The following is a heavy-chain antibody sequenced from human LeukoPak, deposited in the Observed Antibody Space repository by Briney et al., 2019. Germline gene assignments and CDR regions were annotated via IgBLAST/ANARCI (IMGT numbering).Heavy chain of an antibody. V-gene: IGHV3-30*02. Sequence: GGSLRLSCAASGFTFHNFGMHWVRQAPGQGLEWLTFIQYDGNNKNYADSVKGRFTISRDNSKNTLYLQLNSLRTEDTAVYYCAKKQQAGTGWNYMDVWGTGTTVTVSS. CDR3: AKKQQAGTGWNYMDV. CDR1: GFTFHNFG. J-gene: IGHJ6*03. CDR2: IQYDGNNK. D-gene: IGHD1-1*01.